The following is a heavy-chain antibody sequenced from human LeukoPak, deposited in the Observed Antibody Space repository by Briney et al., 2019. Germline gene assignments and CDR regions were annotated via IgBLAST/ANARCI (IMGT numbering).Heavy chain of an antibody. CDR2: ISGSGGST. J-gene: IGHJ6*03. CDR1: GFTFSSYA. D-gene: IGHD2-2*01. Sequence: PGGSLRLSCAASGFTFSSYAMSWVRQAPGKGLEWVSAISGSGGSTYYADSVKGRLTISRDNSKNTLYLQMNSLRAEDTAVYYCAKGVGGYCSSTSCYVDYYYYYMDVWGKGTTVTVSS. V-gene: IGHV3-23*01. CDR3: AKGVGGYCSSTSCYVDYYYYYMDV.